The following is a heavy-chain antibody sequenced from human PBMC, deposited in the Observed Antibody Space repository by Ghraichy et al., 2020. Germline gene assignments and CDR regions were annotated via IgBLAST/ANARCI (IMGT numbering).Heavy chain of an antibody. Sequence: GSLRLSCAAAGFTVSSNYMGWVRQAPGKGLEWVSFIYSTNSGGSTYYADSVTGRFTISRDNSKNTLYLQLNSLRAEDTAVYYCARWYCGSSCYYDYWGQGTLVTVSS. CDR2: IYSTNSGGST. V-gene: IGHV3-53*01. CDR3: ARWYCGSSCYYDY. CDR1: GFTVSSNY. D-gene: IGHD2-15*01. J-gene: IGHJ4*02.